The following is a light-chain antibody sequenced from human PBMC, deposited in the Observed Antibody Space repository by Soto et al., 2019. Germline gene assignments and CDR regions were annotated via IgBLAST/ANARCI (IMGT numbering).Light chain of an antibody. CDR1: SSDVGGYNY. V-gene: IGLV2-8*01. CDR2: EVT. CDR3: SSRATNAGGDNWV. J-gene: IGLJ3*02. Sequence: HSALTQPPSASGSPGQSVTISCTGTSSDVGGYNYVSWYQQHPGKAPKLMIYEVTKRPSGVPDRFSGSKSGNTASLTVSGLHAEDEADYYCSSRATNAGGDNWVFGGGTKLTVL.